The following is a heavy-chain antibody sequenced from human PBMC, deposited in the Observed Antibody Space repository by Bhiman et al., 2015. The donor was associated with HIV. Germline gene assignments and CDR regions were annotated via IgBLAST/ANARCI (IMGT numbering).Heavy chain of an antibody. J-gene: IGHJ5*02. CDR3: ARGSSSSLSAERFDP. V-gene: IGHV3-21*01. CDR2: LSSTSTYI. D-gene: IGHD6-6*01. CDR1: GFTFSSYT. Sequence: EVQLVESGGGLVKPGGSLRLSCAASGFTFSSYTMSWVRQAPGKGLDWVSSLSSTSTYIHYADAVKGRFTISRDNAKNSLYLQMNSLRAEDTAVYYCARGSSSSLSAERFDPWGQGTLVTVSS.